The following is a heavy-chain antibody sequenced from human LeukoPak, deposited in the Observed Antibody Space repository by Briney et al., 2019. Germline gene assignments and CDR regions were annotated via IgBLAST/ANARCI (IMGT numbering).Heavy chain of an antibody. CDR3: ARTLVVVMYYGMDV. V-gene: IGHV3-30-3*01. J-gene: IGHJ6*02. Sequence: GGSLRLSCAASGFTFSSYAMHWVRQAPGKGLEWVAVISYDGSNKYYADSVKGRFTISRDNSKNTLYLQMNSLRAEDTAVYYCARTLVVVMYYGMDVWGQGTAVTVSS. CDR1: GFTFSSYA. CDR2: ISYDGSNK. D-gene: IGHD3-22*01.